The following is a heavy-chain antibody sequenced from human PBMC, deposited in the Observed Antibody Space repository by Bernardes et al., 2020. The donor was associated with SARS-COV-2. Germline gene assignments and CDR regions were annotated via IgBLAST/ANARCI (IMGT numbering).Heavy chain of an antibody. V-gene: IGHV3-33*01. CDR2: LWYDGSNK. D-gene: IGHD6-19*01. J-gene: IGHJ6*02. CDR1: GFTFSSYG. CDR3: AREGGWARYYYYGMDV. Sequence: GGSLRLSCAASGFTFSSYGMHWVRQAPGKGLEWVAVLWYDGSNKYYADSVKGRFTISRDNSKNTLYLQMNSLRAEDTAVYYCAREGGWARYYYYGMDVWGQGTTVTVSS.